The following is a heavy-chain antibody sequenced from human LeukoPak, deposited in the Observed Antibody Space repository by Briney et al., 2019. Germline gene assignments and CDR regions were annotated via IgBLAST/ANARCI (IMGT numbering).Heavy chain of an antibody. Sequence: GGSLRLSCAASGFTFSTYAMSWVRQAPGKGLEWVSAISGSGGSTNYADSVKGRVTVSRDNSKSTLYLQMNSLRAKDTAVYYCAKGSYYDSSGYYREYYFDYWGQGTLVTVSS. J-gene: IGHJ4*02. CDR3: AKGSYYDSSGYYREYYFDY. V-gene: IGHV3-23*01. D-gene: IGHD3-22*01. CDR1: GFTFSTYA. CDR2: ISGSGGST.